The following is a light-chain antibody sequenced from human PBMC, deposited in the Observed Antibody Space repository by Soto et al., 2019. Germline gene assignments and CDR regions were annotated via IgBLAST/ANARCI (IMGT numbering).Light chain of an antibody. V-gene: IGKV3-20*01. J-gene: IGKJ4*01. Sequence: EIVLTQSPGTLSLSPGESATLSCRASESVRSNYLAWYQEKPGQTPRLLMYGASFRATGIPGRFRGSGSGTDFTLTISRLEPEDFAVYYCQQYGDSPLTFGGGTKVEI. CDR1: ESVRSNY. CDR2: GAS. CDR3: QQYGDSPLT.